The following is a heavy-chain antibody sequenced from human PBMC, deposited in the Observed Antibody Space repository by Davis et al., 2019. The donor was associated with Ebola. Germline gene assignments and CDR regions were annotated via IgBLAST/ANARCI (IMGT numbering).Heavy chain of an antibody. Sequence: PGGSLRLSCKDSGNSFTSHWIGWVRQMPGKGLEWMGIIYPGDSDTRYNPSFQGQVTISADKSISTAYLQWSSLKASDTAMYYCARLLSRIAAAPSWGQGTLVTVSS. J-gene: IGHJ5*02. CDR1: GNSFTSHW. CDR2: IYPGDSDT. CDR3: ARLLSRIAAAPS. D-gene: IGHD6-13*01. V-gene: IGHV5-51*01.